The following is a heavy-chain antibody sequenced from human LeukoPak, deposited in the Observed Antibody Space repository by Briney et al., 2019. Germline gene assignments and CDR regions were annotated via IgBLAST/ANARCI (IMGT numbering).Heavy chain of an antibody. Sequence: SETLSLTCTVSGGSISSYYWSWIRQPPGKGLEWIGYIYYSGSTNYNPSLKSRVTISVDTSKNQFSLKLSSVTAADTAVYYCARGGSSSWYYLDYWGQGTLVTVSS. CDR2: IYYSGST. V-gene: IGHV4-59*01. CDR3: ARGGSSSWYYLDY. J-gene: IGHJ4*02. D-gene: IGHD6-13*01. CDR1: GGSISSYY.